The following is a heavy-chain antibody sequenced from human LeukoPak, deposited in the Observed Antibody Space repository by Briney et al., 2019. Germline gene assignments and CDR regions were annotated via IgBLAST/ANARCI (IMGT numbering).Heavy chain of an antibody. D-gene: IGHD2-2*01. V-gene: IGHV1-69*01. CDR3: ASTVVVPAATYYGMTS. Sequence: SVKVSCKASGGTFSSYAISWVRQAPGQGLEWMGGIIPIFGTANYAQKFQGRVTITADESTSTAYMELSSLRSEDTAVYYCASTVVVPAATYYGMTSGAKGPRSPSPQ. CDR1: GGTFSSYA. J-gene: IGHJ6*04. CDR2: IIPIFGTA.